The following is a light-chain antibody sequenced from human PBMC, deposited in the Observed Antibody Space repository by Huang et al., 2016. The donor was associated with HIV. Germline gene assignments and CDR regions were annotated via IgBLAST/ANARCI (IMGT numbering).Light chain of an antibody. J-gene: IGKJ4*01. CDR3: QQYDNLPLT. Sequence: DIQMTQSPSSLSASVGDRVTITCQASQDISNYLNWYQQKPGKAPKLLIFDASNLETGVPSRFSGSGSGKHFTFTISSLQPEDIATYYCQQYDNLPLTFGGGTKVKIK. V-gene: IGKV1-33*01. CDR2: DAS. CDR1: QDISNY.